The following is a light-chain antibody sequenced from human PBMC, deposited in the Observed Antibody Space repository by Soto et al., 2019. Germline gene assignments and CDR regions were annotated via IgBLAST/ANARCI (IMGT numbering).Light chain of an antibody. CDR2: AAS. CDR3: QQYGSAPWT. CDR1: QRVSSNY. V-gene: IGKV3-20*01. Sequence: PGERATISCRASQRVSSNYLAWYQQKPGQAPRLLIYAASNRDSGIPDRFGGSGSGTDFTLTVSRLEPEDFAVYYCQQYGSAPWTFGQGTKVEI. J-gene: IGKJ1*01.